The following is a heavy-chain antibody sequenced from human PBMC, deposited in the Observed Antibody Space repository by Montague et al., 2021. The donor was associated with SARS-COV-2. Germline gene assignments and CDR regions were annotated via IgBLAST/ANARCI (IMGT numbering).Heavy chain of an antibody. CDR3: ARDSLTLDAFDI. V-gene: IGHV4-61*02. J-gene: IGHJ3*02. CDR2: IYTSGST. Sequence: TLSLTCTVSGGSINSGSSYWSWIRQPAGKGLEWIGRIYTSGSTNYNPSLKSRVTISVDTSKNQLSLKLSPVTAADTAVYYCARDSLTLDAFDIWGQGTMVTVSS. CDR1: GGSINSGSSY. D-gene: IGHD3-9*01.